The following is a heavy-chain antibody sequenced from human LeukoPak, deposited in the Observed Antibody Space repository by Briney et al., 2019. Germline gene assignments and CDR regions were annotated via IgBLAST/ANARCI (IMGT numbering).Heavy chain of an antibody. CDR2: IYYSGST. D-gene: IGHD2-2*01. J-gene: IGHJ4*02. CDR1: GGSISSYY. V-gene: IGHV4-59*12. Sequence: SETLSLTCTVSGGSISSYYWSWIRQPPGKGLEWIGYIYYSGSTNYNPSLKSRVTISVDTSKNQFSLKLSSVTAADTAVYYCARVPSHCSSTSCPLDFWGQGTLVTVSS. CDR3: ARVPSHCSSTSCPLDF.